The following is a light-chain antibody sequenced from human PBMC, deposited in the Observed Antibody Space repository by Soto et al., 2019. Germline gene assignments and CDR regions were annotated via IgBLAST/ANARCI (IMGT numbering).Light chain of an antibody. Sequence: DIQMTQSPSTLSASVVDRVTITFRASQSISSWLAWYQQKPGEAPKLLIYKASSLESGVPSRFSGSGSGTEFTLTISSLQPDDFATYYCQQYNSYPWTFGQGTKVDIK. CDR2: KAS. V-gene: IGKV1-5*03. CDR3: QQYNSYPWT. CDR1: QSISSW. J-gene: IGKJ1*01.